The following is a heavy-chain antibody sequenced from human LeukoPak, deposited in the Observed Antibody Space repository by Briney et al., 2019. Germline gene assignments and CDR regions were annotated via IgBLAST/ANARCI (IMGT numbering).Heavy chain of an antibody. J-gene: IGHJ4*02. D-gene: IGHD3-22*01. V-gene: IGHV1-18*01. Sequence: ASVKVSCKASGYTFTSYGISWVRPAPGQGLGWMGWISAYNGDTNYAQKLQGRVTMTTDTSTSTAYMELRSLRSDDTAVYYCARVGGYYYDFDYWGQGTLVTVSS. CDR3: ARVGGYYYDFDY. CDR1: GYTFTSYG. CDR2: ISAYNGDT.